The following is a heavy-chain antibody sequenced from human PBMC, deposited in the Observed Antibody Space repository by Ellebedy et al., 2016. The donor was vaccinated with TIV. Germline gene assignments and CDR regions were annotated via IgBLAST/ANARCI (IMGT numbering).Heavy chain of an antibody. V-gene: IGHV1-18*01. CDR1: GYIFTDYH. D-gene: IGHD3-3*01. J-gene: IGHJ4*02. CDR2: ISAYNGNT. Sequence: AASVKVSCKTSGYIFTDYHITWVRQAPGQGLECLGWISAYNGNTHYKQNFQGRVTLTTDTSTSTAYMELRGLTSDDTAVYYCARMNDYWSAYHYYFDNWGQGTLVAVSS. CDR3: ARMNDYWSAYHYYFDN.